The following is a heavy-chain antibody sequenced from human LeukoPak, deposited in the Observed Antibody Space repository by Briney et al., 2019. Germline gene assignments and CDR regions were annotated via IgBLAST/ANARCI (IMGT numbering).Heavy chain of an antibody. V-gene: IGHV3-30*18. Sequence: GGSLRLSCAASGFTFSSYGMHWVRQAPGKGLEWVAVISYDGSNKYYADSVKGRFTISRDNSKNTLYLQMNSLRAEDTAVYYCAKAPGYYDSSGYFPSWGQGTLVTVSS. D-gene: IGHD3-22*01. J-gene: IGHJ5*02. CDR1: GFTFSSYG. CDR2: ISYDGSNK. CDR3: AKAPGYYDSSGYFPS.